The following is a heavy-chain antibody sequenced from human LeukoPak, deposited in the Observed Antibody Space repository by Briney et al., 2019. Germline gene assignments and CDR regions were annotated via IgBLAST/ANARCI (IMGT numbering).Heavy chain of an antibody. Sequence: PSETLSLTCTVSGGSISSSSYYWGWIRQPPGKGLEWIGTIYYSGSTYYNPSLKSRVTISVDTSKNQFSLSLTSVTATDTAVYYCVRTWFGDTHVPFYYMDIWGKGTAVTVSS. CDR2: IYYSGST. J-gene: IGHJ6*03. CDR1: GGSISSSSYY. V-gene: IGHV4-39*01. D-gene: IGHD3-10*01. CDR3: VRTWFGDTHVPFYYMDI.